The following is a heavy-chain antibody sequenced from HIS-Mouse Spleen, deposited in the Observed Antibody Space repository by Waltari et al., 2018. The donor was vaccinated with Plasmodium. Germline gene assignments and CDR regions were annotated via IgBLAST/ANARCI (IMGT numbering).Heavy chain of an antibody. D-gene: IGHD1-26*01. CDR3: ARLLPWVHGHFDY. J-gene: IGHJ4*02. CDR2: ISGYNGNT. Sequence: QVQLVQSGAEGKRPGASVKVSCKASGYTFSSYGISWLRQAPGQGLEWRGWISGYNGNTNHAQKVQGRVTMTTDTSTSTAYMGLRSLRSDDTAVYYCARLLPWVHGHFDYWGQGTLVTVSS. V-gene: IGHV1-18*01. CDR1: GYTFSSYG.